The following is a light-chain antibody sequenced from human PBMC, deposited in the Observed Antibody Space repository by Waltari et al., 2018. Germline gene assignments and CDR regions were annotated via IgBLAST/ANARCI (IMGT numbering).Light chain of an antibody. CDR3: QQYFSSPLS. CDR1: LSILHSSQNKNY. Sequence: DIVITHSPDSLSVSLGERATINCKSSLSILHSSQNKNYLAWYQQKSGQSPKLLIYAASTRESGVPDRFSGSGSGTDFTLTISGLQAEDVAVYYCQQYFSSPLSFGPGTKVDIK. V-gene: IGKV4-1*01. CDR2: AAS. J-gene: IGKJ3*01.